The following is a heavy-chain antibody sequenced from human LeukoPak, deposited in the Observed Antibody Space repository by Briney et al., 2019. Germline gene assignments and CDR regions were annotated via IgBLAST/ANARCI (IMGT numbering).Heavy chain of an antibody. CDR2: ISAYNGNT. CDR1: GYTFTSYG. D-gene: IGHD3-22*01. CDR3: ARDLVTSLYYYDSSGYTPHRRPPPTEYYMDV. J-gene: IGHJ6*03. V-gene: IGHV1-18*01. Sequence: ASVKVSCKASGYTFTSYGISWVRQAPGQGLEWMGWISAYNGNTNYAQKLQGRVTMTTDTSTSTAYMELRSLRSDDTAVYYCARDLVTSLYYYDSSGYTPHRRPPPTEYYMDVWGKGTTATVSS.